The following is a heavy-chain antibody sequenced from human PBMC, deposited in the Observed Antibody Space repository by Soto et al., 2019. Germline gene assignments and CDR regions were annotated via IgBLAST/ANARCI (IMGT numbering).Heavy chain of an antibody. CDR1: GYTFTGYY. CDR2: INPNSGGT. D-gene: IGHD5-18*01. Sequence: QVQLVQSGAEVKKPGASVKVSCKASGYTFTGYYMHWVRQAPGQGLEWMGWINPNSGGTNYAQKLQGRVTMTTDTSTSTAYMELRSLRSDDTAVYYCARRLYTAMVSDCWGQGTLVTVSS. V-gene: IGHV1-2*02. CDR3: ARRLYTAMVSDC. J-gene: IGHJ4*02.